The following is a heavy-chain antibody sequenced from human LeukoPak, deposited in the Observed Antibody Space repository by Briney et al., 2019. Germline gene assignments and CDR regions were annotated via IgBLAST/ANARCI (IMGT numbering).Heavy chain of an antibody. CDR1: GFTFSSYS. D-gene: IGHD2-2*02. CDR3: AREILGYCSSTSCYRGYYFDY. V-gene: IGHV3-48*01. Sequence: GSLRLSCAASGFTFSSYSMNWVRQAPGKGLEWVSYISSSSSTIYYADSVKGRFTISRDNAKNSLYLQMNSLRAEDTAVYYCAREILGYCSSTSCYRGYYFDYWGQGTLVTVSS. J-gene: IGHJ4*02. CDR2: ISSSSSTI.